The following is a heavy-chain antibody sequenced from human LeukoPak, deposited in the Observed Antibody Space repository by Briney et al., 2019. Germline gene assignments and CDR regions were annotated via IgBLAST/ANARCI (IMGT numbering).Heavy chain of an antibody. J-gene: IGHJ5*01. CDR1: GFTFSDYY. Sequence: GGSLRLSCAASGFTFSDYYMSWIRQAPGKGREWVSYISSSGSTIYYSDSVKGRFTISRDNAKTSLYLQMNSLRAEDTAVYYCARDRVPGALRGWFDPWGQGTLVTVSS. CDR3: ARDRVPGALRGWFDP. CDR2: ISSSGSTI. V-gene: IGHV3-11*01. D-gene: IGHD2-2*01.